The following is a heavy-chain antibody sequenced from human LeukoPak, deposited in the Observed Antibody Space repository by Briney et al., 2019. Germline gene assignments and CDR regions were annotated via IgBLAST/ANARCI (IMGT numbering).Heavy chain of an antibody. J-gene: IGHJ4*02. Sequence: SETLSLTCTVSGASISGSYWNWVRQPPERGLEWIGYVYSSGSTDYNPSLKSRVAISVDASKNQFSLKLTSVTAADTAVYYCANSYDSKIVPFDNWGQGALVTVSS. D-gene: IGHD3-22*01. V-gene: IGHV4-4*09. CDR3: ANSYDSKIVPFDN. CDR1: GASISGSY. CDR2: VYSSGST.